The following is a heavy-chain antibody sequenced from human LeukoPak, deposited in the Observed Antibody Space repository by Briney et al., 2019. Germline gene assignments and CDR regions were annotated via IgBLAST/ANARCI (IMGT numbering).Heavy chain of an antibody. CDR3: ARIDSSGWYNGY. D-gene: IGHD6-19*01. V-gene: IGHV1-18*01. CDR1: GYTFTSYG. CDR2: ISAYNGNT. J-gene: IGHJ4*02. Sequence: ASVKVSCKASGYTFTSYGISWLRQAPGQGLDWMGWISAYNGNTNYAQKLQGRVTMTTDTSTSTAYMELRSLRSDDTAVYYCARIDSSGWYNGYWGQGTLVTVSS.